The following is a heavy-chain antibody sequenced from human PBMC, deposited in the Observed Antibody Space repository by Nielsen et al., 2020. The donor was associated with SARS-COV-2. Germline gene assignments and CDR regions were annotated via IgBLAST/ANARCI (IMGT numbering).Heavy chain of an antibody. CDR1: GGSISSSSYY. CDR3: AREVYYDFWSCVEMDV. J-gene: IGHJ6*04. CDR2: IYYSGST. Sequence: SETLSLTCTVSGGSISSSSYYWGWIRQPPGKGLEWIGSIYYSGSTYYNPSPRSRVTISVDTSKNQFTLKLSSVTAADTAVYYCAREVYYDFWSCVEMDVWGKGTTVTVSS. V-gene: IGHV4-39*02. D-gene: IGHD3-3*01.